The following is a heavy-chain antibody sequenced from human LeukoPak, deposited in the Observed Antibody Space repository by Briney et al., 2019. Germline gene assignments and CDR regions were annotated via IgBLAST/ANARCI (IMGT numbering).Heavy chain of an antibody. CDR3: ARAPMDTAMVQPEFDY. Sequence: GGSLRLSCAASGFTFSDYYMSWIRQAPGKGLEWVSYISSSGSTIYYADSVKGRFTISRDNAKKSLYLQMNSLRAEDTAVYYCARAPMDTAMVQPEFDYWGQGTLVTVSS. D-gene: IGHD5-18*01. CDR2: ISSSGSTI. V-gene: IGHV3-11*04. CDR1: GFTFSDYY. J-gene: IGHJ4*02.